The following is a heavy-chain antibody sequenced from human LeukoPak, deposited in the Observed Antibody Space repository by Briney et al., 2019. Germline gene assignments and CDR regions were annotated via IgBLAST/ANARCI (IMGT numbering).Heavy chain of an antibody. V-gene: IGHV4-34*01. D-gene: IGHD2/OR15-2a*01. Sequence: PSETLSLTCAVYGGSFSGYYWSWIRQPPGKGLEWIGEINHSGSTNYNPSLKSRVTILVDTSKNQFSLKLSSVTAADTAVYYCARAFRARYFDLWGRGTLVTVSS. CDR2: INHSGST. J-gene: IGHJ2*01. CDR1: GGSFSGYY. CDR3: ARAFRARYFDL.